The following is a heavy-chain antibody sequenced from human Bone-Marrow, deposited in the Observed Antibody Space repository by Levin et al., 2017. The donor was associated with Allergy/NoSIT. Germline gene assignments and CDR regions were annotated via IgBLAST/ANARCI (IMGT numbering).Heavy chain of an antibody. CDR1: GFTFSSYA. J-gene: IGHJ4*02. Sequence: GESLKISCAASGFTFSSYAMSWVRQAPGKGLEWVSAISGSGGSTYYADSVKGRFTISRDNSKNTLYLQMNSLRAEDTAVYYCAKDSHREWELLFDYWGQGTLVTVSS. CDR2: ISGSGGST. D-gene: IGHD1-26*01. V-gene: IGHV3-23*01. CDR3: AKDSHREWELLFDY.